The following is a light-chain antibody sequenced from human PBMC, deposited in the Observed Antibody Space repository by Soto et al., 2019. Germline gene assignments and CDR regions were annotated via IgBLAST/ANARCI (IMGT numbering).Light chain of an antibody. V-gene: IGKV3-15*01. CDR3: LQYHNLWA. CDR2: RES. CDR1: QNIYYN. J-gene: IGKJ1*01. Sequence: ILMTQSPATVSVSPGGSATLSRRASQNIYYNVAWYQHRPGQAPRLLIYRESTRAPGVPARFSGSGSGTEFTLTISSLQPEDFTVYSCLQYHNLWAVGQGTKVDIK.